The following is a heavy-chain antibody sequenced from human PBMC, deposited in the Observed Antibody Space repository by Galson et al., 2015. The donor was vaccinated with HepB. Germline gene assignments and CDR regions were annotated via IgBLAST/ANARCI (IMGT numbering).Heavy chain of an antibody. CDR3: ARGPLRYCSSTSCYAGAFDI. D-gene: IGHD2-2*01. CDR1: GFTFSSYW. J-gene: IGHJ3*02. V-gene: IGHV3-7*01. CDR2: IKHDGSEK. Sequence: SLRLSCAASGFTFSSYWMSWVRQAPGKGLEWVANIKHDGSEKYYVDSVKGRYTISRDNAKNSLYLQMNSLRAEDTAVYYCARGPLRYCSSTSCYAGAFDIWGQGTMVTVSS.